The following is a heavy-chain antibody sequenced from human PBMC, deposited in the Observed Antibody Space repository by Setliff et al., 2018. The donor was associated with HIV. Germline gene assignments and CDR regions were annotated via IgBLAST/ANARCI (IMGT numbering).Heavy chain of an antibody. V-gene: IGHV4-34*01. CDR1: GGSFSGYY. CDR2: INHSGST. Sequence: SETLSLTCAVYGGSFSGYYWSWIRQPPGKGLEWIGEINHSGSTNYNPSLKSRVTISVGTSKNQFSLKLSSVTAADTAVYYCARVRTNWDYDFWSGHISSDYFDYWGQGTLVTVSS. D-gene: IGHD3-3*01. J-gene: IGHJ4*02. CDR3: ARVRTNWDYDFWSGHISSDYFDY.